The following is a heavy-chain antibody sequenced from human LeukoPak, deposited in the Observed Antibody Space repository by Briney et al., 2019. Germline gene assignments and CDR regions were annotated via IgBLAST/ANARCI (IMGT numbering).Heavy chain of an antibody. Sequence: GGSLRLSCAASGFTFSSYELNWVRQAPGKGLEWVSSISSSGSYIYYAGSVKGRFTISRDNAKNSMYLQMNSLRAEDTAVYYCARGGSGYYYLGDCWGQGTLVTVSS. CDR2: ISSSGSYI. V-gene: IGHV3-21*06. CDR3: ARGGSGYYYLGDC. J-gene: IGHJ4*02. D-gene: IGHD3-22*01. CDR1: GFTFSSYE.